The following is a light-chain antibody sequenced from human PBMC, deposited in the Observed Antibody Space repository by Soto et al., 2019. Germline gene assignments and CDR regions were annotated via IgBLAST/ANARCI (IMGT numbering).Light chain of an antibody. CDR2: DIS. J-gene: IGKJ5*01. Sequence: EVVMTQSPATLSVSPGERATLSCRASQTVSRNLAWYQQRPGQAPRLLIYDISNRATGVPARFSGSGSETEFTLIIRSLRSEDFAVYFCQQYNNWPSFGQGTRLEI. V-gene: IGKV3-15*01. CDR3: QQYNNWPS. CDR1: QTVSRN.